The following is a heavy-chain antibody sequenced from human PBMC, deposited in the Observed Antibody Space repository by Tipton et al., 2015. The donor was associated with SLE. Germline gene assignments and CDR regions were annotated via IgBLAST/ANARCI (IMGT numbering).Heavy chain of an antibody. CDR2: ISPYDGTT. D-gene: IGHD1-26*01. CDR3: ARGGVSSPGGLDG. Sequence: QVQLVQSGAEVKKPGASVRVSCKASGYAFITYGLTWVRQAPGEGLEWMGWISPYDGTTNYARKLRGRVTFTTDTSSSTAYVDLRSLRSDDASVYYCARGGVSSPGGLDGWVQGTTVTVSS. V-gene: IGHV1-18*01. J-gene: IGHJ6*02. CDR1: GYAFITYG.